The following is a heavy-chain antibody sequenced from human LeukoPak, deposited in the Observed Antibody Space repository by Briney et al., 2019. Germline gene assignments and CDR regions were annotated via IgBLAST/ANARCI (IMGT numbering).Heavy chain of an antibody. J-gene: IGHJ3*02. Sequence: GASVKVSCKASGYTFTGYYMHWVRQAPGQGLEWMGWIKPNSGGTNYAQEFQGRVTMTRGRSISTAYMELSRLRSDDTAVYYCARERYYGSGSGGDAFDIWGQGTMVTVSS. CDR1: GYTFTGYY. CDR2: IKPNSGGT. V-gene: IGHV1-2*02. CDR3: ARERYYGSGSGGDAFDI. D-gene: IGHD3-10*01.